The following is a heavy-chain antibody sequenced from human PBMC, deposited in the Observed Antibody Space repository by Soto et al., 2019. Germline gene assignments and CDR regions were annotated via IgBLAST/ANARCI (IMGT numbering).Heavy chain of an antibody. CDR3: TREDPSWLSGLEY. J-gene: IGHJ4*02. CDR2: IKTRIDSATT. CDR1: GASFTNAW. V-gene: IGHV3-15*01. Sequence: EVQLVESGGGLVKPVESLRLSCEASGASFTNAWMNWVRQALGKGLEWVGRIKTRIDSATTDYAAPVKGRFTISRDDSKNTLYMQMDSLKTEDTAVYYCTREDPSWLSGLEYWGQGTLVTVSS. D-gene: IGHD5-12*01.